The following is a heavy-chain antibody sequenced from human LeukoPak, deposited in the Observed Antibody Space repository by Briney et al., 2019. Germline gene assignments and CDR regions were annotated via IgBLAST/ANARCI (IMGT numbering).Heavy chain of an antibody. V-gene: IGHV4-61*02. Sequence: PSETLSLTCTVSGGSISSGSYYSSWIRQPAGKGLEWIGRVYTTGSTNYNPSLKSRVTISLDTYKNQFSLKLSSVTAADTAVNYCARGYDWNYILAHWGQGTLVTVPS. CDR1: GGSISSGSYY. CDR3: ARGYDWNYILAH. CDR2: VYTTGST. J-gene: IGHJ4*02. D-gene: IGHD1-7*01.